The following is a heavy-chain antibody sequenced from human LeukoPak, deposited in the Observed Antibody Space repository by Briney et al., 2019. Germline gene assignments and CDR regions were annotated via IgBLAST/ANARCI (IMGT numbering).Heavy chain of an antibody. CDR2: VIPILGIA. V-gene: IGHV1-69*04. D-gene: IGHD5-18*01. J-gene: IGHJ6*03. CDR3: ARVSRTGYSSNYMDV. CDR1: GGTFSSYA. Sequence: ASVKVSCKASGGTFSSYAISWVRQAPGQGLEWMGRVIPILGIANYAQKFQGRVTITTDESTSTAYMELSNLRSEDTAVYYCARVSRTGYSSNYMDVWGKGTTVTVSS.